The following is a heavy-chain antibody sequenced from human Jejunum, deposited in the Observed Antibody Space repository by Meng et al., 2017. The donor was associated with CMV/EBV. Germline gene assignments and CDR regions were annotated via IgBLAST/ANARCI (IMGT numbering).Heavy chain of an antibody. D-gene: IGHD1-26*01. J-gene: IGHJ4*02. CDR3: VKDSRSRGEQLPWYFFED. Sequence: FNRYGMHWVSQDPGKGLEGVAFIQYDGSIKNYADSVKGRFSISRDNSKNTVFLQMNSLRTEDTALYYCVKDSRSRGEQLPWYFFEDWGQGTLVTVSS. V-gene: IGHV3-30*02. CDR1: FNRYG. CDR2: IQYDGSIK.